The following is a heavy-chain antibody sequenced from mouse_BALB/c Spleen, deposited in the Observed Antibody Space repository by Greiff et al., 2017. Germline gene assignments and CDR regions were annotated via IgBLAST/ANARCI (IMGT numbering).Heavy chain of an antibody. J-gene: IGHJ2*01. V-gene: IGHV1-87*01. CDR3: ARGGYRYFDY. CDR2: IYPGDGDT. Sequence: QLQQSGAELARPGASVKLSCKASGYTFTSYWMQWVKQRPGQGLEWIGAIYPGDGDTRYTQKFKGKATLTADKSSSTAYMQLSSLASEDSAVYYCARGGYRYFDYWGQGTTLTVSA. D-gene: IGHD2-14*01. CDR1: GYTFTSYW.